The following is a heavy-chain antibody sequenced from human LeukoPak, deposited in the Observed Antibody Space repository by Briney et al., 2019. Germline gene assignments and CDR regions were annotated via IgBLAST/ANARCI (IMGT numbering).Heavy chain of an antibody. CDR1: DGSISSGGYY. V-gene: IGHV4-31*03. CDR3: ARDSTVTTASGLDY. J-gene: IGHJ4*02. Sequence: PSQTLSLTCTVSDGSISSGGYYWSWIRQHPGKGLEWIGYIYYSGSTYYNPSLKSRVTISVDTSKNQFSLKLGSVTAADTAVYYCARDSTVTTASGLDYWGQGTLVTVSS. D-gene: IGHD4-17*01. CDR2: IYYSGST.